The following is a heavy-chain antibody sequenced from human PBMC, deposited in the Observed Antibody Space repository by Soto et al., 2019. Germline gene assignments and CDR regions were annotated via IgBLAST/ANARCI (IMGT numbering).Heavy chain of an antibody. Sequence: SETLSLTCTVSGGSISSGGYYWSWIRQHPGKGLEWIGYIYYSGSTYYNPSLKNRVTISVDTAKNQFSLKLSSVTAADTAVYYCARTYSSSWYIGSNWFDPWGQGTLVTVSS. CDR1: GGSISSGGYY. J-gene: IGHJ5*02. D-gene: IGHD6-13*01. CDR2: IYYSGST. V-gene: IGHV4-31*03. CDR3: ARTYSSSWYIGSNWFDP.